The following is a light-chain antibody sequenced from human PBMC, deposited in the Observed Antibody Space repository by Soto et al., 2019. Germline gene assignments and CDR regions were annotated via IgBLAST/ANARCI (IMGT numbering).Light chain of an antibody. CDR2: DAF. CDR1: QSVSSY. Sequence: EIVLKQSPATLSLSPEEIATLSCRASQSVSSYLAWSQQKPGQAPRLLIYDAFNRATGIPARFSGSGSGTDFTLTISSLEPEDFAVYYCQQRSNWPPYTFGQGTKLEIK. CDR3: QQRSNWPPYT. J-gene: IGKJ2*01. V-gene: IGKV3-11*01.